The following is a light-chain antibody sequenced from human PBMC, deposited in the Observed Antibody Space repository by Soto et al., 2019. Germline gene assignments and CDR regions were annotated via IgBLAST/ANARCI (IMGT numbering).Light chain of an antibody. CDR1: QSVSSSY. CDR3: QQYGSSSIT. J-gene: IGKJ5*01. CDR2: GAS. V-gene: IGKV3-20*01. Sequence: EIVLTQSPGTLSLSPGERATLSCRASQSVSSSYLAWYQQKPGQAPRLLIYGASSRATGIPDRLSGSGSGTDCTFTISRLEPEDFAVYYCQQYGSSSITFGQGTRLEIK.